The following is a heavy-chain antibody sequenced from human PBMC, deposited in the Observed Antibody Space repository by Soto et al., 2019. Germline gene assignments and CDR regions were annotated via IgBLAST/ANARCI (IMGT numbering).Heavy chain of an antibody. CDR3: ARVVRRFAAYFDY. J-gene: IGHJ4*02. CDR2: ISSSSSTI. D-gene: IGHD3-3*01. Sequence: GGSLRLSCAASGFTFSSYSMNWVRQAPGKGLEWVSYISSSSSTIYYADSVKGRFTISRDNAKNSLYLQMNSLRAEDTAVYYCARVVRRFAAYFDYWGQGTLVTVSS. CDR1: GFTFSSYS. V-gene: IGHV3-48*01.